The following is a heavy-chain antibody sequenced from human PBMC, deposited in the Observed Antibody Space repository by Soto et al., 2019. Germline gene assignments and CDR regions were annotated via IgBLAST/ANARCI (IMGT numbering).Heavy chain of an antibody. Sequence: TGGSLRLSCAASGFTVSSNYMSWVRQAPGKGLEWVSVIYSGGSTYYADSVKGRFTISRDNSKNTLYLQMNSLRVEDTAVYYCARDRSFDYWGQGTLVTISS. CDR2: IYSGGST. CDR3: ARDRSFDY. J-gene: IGHJ4*02. V-gene: IGHV3-66*01. CDR1: GFTVSSNY.